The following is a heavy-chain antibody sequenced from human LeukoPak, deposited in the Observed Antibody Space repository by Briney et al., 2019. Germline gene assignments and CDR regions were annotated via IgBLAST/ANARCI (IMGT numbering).Heavy chain of an antibody. CDR1: GFTFSNYN. CDR3: ARRSPNYYFDY. Sequence: KPGGSLILSCAASGFTFSNYNMNWVRQAPGKGLEWVSSISSSNNYIYYADSVKGRFTISRDNAKNSLYLQMNSLRAEDTAVYYCARRSPNYYFDYWGQGTPVTVSS. V-gene: IGHV3-21*01. CDR2: ISSSNNYI. J-gene: IGHJ4*02.